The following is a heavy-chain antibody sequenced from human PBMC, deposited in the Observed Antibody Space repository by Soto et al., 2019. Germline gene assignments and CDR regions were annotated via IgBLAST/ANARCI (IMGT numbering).Heavy chain of an antibody. D-gene: IGHD6-19*01. V-gene: IGHV1-69*13. CDR3: ARGKGVAGDYYYYYGMDV. CDR1: GGTFSSYA. J-gene: IGHJ6*02. CDR2: IIPIFGTA. Sequence: SVKVSCKASGGTFSSYAISWVRQAPGQGLEWMGGIIPIFGTANYAQKFQGRVTITADESTSTAYMELSSLRSEDTAVYYCARGKGVAGDYYYYYGMDVWGQGTTVTVS.